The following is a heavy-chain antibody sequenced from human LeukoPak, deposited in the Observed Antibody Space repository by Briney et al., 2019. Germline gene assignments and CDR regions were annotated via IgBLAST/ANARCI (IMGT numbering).Heavy chain of an antibody. CDR2: IIPILGIA. CDR1: GYTFTSYY. D-gene: IGHD3-10*01. CDR3: ASRYGSGSYYNVFDY. V-gene: IGHV1-69*02. J-gene: IGHJ4*02. Sequence: GASVKVSCKASGYTFTSYYMHRARQAPGQGLEWMGRIIPILGIANYAQKFQGRVTITADKSTSTAYMELSSLRSEDTAVYYCASRYGSGSYYNVFDYWGQGTLVTVSS.